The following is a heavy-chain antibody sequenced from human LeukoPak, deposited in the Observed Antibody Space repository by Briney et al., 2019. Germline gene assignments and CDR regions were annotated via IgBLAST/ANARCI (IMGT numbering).Heavy chain of an antibody. CDR1: GFTFSSYA. V-gene: IGHV3-23*01. CDR3: VAYDSSGYYTFDY. Sequence: GGSLRLSCAASGFTFSSYAMSWVRQAPGKGLEWVSAISGSGGSTYYADSVKGRFTISRDNSKNTLYLQMNSLRAEDTAVYYCVAYDSSGYYTFDYWGQGTLVTVSS. J-gene: IGHJ4*02. CDR2: ISGSGGST. D-gene: IGHD3-22*01.